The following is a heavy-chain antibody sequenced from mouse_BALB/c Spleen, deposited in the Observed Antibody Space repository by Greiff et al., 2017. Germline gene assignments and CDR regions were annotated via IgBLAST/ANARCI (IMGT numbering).Heavy chain of an antibody. CDR1: GFTFSSYY. V-gene: IGHV5-6-2*01. J-gene: IGHJ4*01. CDR2: INSNGGST. CDR3: ARDDGYSLYAMDY. D-gene: IGHD2-3*01. Sequence: DVKLVESGGGLVKLGGSLKLSCAASGFTFSSYYMSWVRQTPEKRLELVAAINSNGGSTYYPDTVKGRFTISRDNAKNTLYLQMSSLKSEDTALYYCARDDGYSLYAMDYWGQGTSVTVSS.